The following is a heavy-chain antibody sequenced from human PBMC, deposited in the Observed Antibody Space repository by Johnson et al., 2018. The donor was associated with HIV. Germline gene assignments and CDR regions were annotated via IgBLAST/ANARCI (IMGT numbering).Heavy chain of an antibody. CDR1: GFTFSSYA. V-gene: IGHV3-64*01. J-gene: IGHJ3*02. CDR2: ISSNGGST. CDR3: AREPRGGGGAFDI. D-gene: IGHD2-15*01. Sequence: VQLVESGGGLVQPGGSLRLSCAASGFTFSSYAMHWVRQAPGKGLEYVSAISSNGGSTCYANSVKGRFTISRDNSKNTLYLQRGSLRAEDMGVYYCAREPRGGGGAFDIWGQGTMVTVSS.